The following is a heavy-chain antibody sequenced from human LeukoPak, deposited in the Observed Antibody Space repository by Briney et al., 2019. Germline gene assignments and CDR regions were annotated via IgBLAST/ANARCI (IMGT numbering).Heavy chain of an antibody. CDR2: IYTSGST. CDR3: ARDDYSNRRRDYYYMDV. CDR1: GGSISSYY. Sequence: SETLSLTCTVSGGSISSYYWSWIRQPAGKGLEWIGRIYTSGSTNYNPSLKSRVTMSVDTSKNQFSLKLSSVTAAGTAVYYCARDDYSNRRRDYYYMDVWGKGTTVTVSS. V-gene: IGHV4-4*07. D-gene: IGHD4-11*01. J-gene: IGHJ6*03.